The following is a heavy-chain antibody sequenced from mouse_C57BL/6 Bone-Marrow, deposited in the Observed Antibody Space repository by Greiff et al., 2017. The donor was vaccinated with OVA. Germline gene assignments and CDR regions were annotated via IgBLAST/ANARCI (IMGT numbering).Heavy chain of an antibody. V-gene: IGHV1-7*01. CDR3: ALYYGYDEGKNFDY. Sequence: QVQLQQSGAELAKPGASVKLSCKASGYTFTSYWMHWVKQRPGQGLEWIGYINPSSGYTKYNQKFKDQATLTADKSSSTAYMQLSSLTYEDSAVYYCALYYGYDEGKNFDYWGQGTTLTVSS. CDR1: GYTFTSYW. D-gene: IGHD2-2*01. J-gene: IGHJ2*01. CDR2: INPSSGYT.